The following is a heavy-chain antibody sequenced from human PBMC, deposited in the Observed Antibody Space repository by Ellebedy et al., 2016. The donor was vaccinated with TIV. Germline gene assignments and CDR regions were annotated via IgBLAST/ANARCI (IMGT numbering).Heavy chain of an antibody. CDR2: INPNSGGT. V-gene: IGHV1-2*02. J-gene: IGHJ4*02. CDR3: ARASRPVAGYYFDY. D-gene: IGHD6-19*01. CDR1: GYTFTGYY. Sequence: ASVKVSXXASGYTFTGYYMHWVRQAPGQGLEWMGWINPNSGGTNYAQKFQGRVTMTRDTSTSTVYMELSSLRSEDTAVYYCARASRPVAGYYFDYWGQGTLVTVSS.